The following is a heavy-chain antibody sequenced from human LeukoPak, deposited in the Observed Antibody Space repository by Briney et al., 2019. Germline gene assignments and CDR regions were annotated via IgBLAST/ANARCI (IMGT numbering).Heavy chain of an antibody. CDR3: ARETAMVPDH. Sequence: GGSLRLSCAASGITFSSYAMSWVRQAPGKGLEWVAVIWYDGSNKHYADSVKGRFTISRDNSKNTLYLQMNSLRAEDTAVYYCARETAMVPDHWGQGTLVTVSS. CDR1: GITFSSYA. V-gene: IGHV3-33*08. D-gene: IGHD5-18*01. J-gene: IGHJ5*02. CDR2: IWYDGSNK.